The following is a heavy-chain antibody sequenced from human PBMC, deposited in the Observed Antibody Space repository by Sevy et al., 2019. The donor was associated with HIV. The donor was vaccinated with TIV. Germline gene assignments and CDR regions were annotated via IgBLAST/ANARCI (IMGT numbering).Heavy chain of an antibody. J-gene: IGHJ6*03. Sequence: SETLSLTCTVSGGSISSYYWSWIRQPPGKGLEWIGYIYYSGSTNYNPSLKSRVTISVDTSKNQFSLKLTSVTAADTAVYYCARQTYYDFWSGTQVYSMDVWGKGTTVTVSS. CDR1: GGSISSYY. CDR2: IYYSGST. V-gene: IGHV4-59*08. CDR3: ARQTYYDFWSGTQVYSMDV. D-gene: IGHD3-3*01.